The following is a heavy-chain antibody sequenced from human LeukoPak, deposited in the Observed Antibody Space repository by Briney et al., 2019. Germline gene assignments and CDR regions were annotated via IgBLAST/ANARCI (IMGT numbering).Heavy chain of an antibody. Sequence: GGSLRLSCAASGFTFSSYSMNWVRQAPGKGLEWVSSISSSSSYIYYADSVKGRFTISRDNARNSLYRQMNSLRAEDTAVYYCARLGDYYYYMDVWGKGTTVTVSS. CDR1: GFTFSSYS. CDR3: ARLGDYYYYMDV. D-gene: IGHD3-16*01. CDR2: ISSSSSYI. V-gene: IGHV3-21*01. J-gene: IGHJ6*03.